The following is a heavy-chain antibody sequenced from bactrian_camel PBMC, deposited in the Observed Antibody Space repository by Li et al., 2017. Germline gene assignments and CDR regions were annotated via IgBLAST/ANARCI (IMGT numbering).Heavy chain of an antibody. V-gene: IGHV3S54*01. D-gene: IGHD6*01. J-gene: IGHJ4*01. Sequence: HVQLVESGGGSVQTGGSLTLSCVASEDTSSINSMGWFRQSPGTEREAVACTWPGGDKVYYADSVKGRFTISQDNAKRTVSLQMNNLAPEDTAMYYCAASPKYGVPWYSPRLTETDYHYWGQGTQVTVS. CDR1: EDTSSINS. CDR3: AASPKYGVPWYSPRLTETDYHY. CDR2: TWPGGDKV.